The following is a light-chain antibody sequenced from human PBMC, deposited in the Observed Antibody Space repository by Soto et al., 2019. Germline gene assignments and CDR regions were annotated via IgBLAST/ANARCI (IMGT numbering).Light chain of an antibody. Sequence: QSVLTQPRSVSGSPGQSVTISCTGTTRDFGGYNYVSWYQQHPGKAPKLMIYDVNKRPSGVPDRFSGSKSGNTASLTISGLQADDEADYYCNSYVGSNNYVFGTGTKVTVL. V-gene: IGLV2-11*01. CDR1: TRDFGGYNY. J-gene: IGLJ1*01. CDR3: NSYVGSNNYV. CDR2: DVN.